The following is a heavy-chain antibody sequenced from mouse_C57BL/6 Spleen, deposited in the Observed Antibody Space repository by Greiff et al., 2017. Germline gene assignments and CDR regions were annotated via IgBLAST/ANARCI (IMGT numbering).Heavy chain of an antibody. CDR3: ARSRDYYYGSSPFAY. Sequence: VQLVESGAELAKPGASVKLSCKASGYTFTSYWMHWVKQRPGQGLEWIGYINPSSGYTKYNQKFKDKATLTADNSSSTAYMQLRSLTYEDSAVYYCARSRDYYYGSSPFAYWGQGTLVTVSA. CDR1: GYTFTSYW. D-gene: IGHD1-1*01. CDR2: INPSSGYT. V-gene: IGHV1-7*01. J-gene: IGHJ3*01.